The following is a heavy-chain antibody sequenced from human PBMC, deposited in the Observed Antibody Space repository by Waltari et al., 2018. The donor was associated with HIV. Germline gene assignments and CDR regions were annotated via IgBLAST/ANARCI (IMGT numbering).Heavy chain of an antibody. Sequence: QVQLVQSGAEVKKPGASVKVSCKASGYTFTSYYMHWVRQAPGQGLEWMGIINPSGGSTSYAQKFQGRVTMTRDTSTSTVYMELSSLRSEDTAVYYCARVYGSGSYYSLGLDVWGQGTTVTVSS. D-gene: IGHD3-10*01. J-gene: IGHJ6*02. V-gene: IGHV1-46*01. CDR2: INPSGGST. CDR3: ARVYGSGSYYSLGLDV. CDR1: GYTFTSYY.